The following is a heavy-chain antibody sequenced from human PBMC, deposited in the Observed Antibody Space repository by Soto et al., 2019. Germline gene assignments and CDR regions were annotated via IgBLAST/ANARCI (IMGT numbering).Heavy chain of an antibody. D-gene: IGHD2-15*01. V-gene: IGHV3-23*01. CDR2: ISGSGGST. CDR3: AKSPYCSGGSCYPPLYYYYMDV. Sequence: GVSLGLSCAASGFTFSSYAMSWVRQAPGKGLEWVSAISGSGGSTYYADSVKGRFTISRDNSKNTLYLQMNSLRAEDTAVYYCAKSPYCSGGSCYPPLYYYYMDVWGKGTTVTVSS. CDR1: GFTFSSYA. J-gene: IGHJ6*03.